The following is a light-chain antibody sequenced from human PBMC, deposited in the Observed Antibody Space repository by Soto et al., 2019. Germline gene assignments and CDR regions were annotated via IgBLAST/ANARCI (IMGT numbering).Light chain of an antibody. V-gene: IGKV3-20*01. J-gene: IGKJ5*01. CDR3: QQYGSSPST. CDR1: QSVSSSY. Sequence: EIELTQSPGTLSLSPGERATLSCRASQSVSSSYLAWYQQKPGQAPRLLIYGASSRATGIPDRFSGSGSGTDFTLTIIRLEPEDFAVYYCQQYGSSPSTFGQGTRLE. CDR2: GAS.